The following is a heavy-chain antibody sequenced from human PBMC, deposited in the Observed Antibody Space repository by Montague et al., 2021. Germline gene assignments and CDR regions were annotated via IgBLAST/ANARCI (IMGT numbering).Heavy chain of an antibody. CDR2: INQGGSTR. CDR3: ARDSSGSLDY. V-gene: IGHV3-7*01. Sequence: SLRLSCAASGFTFSTYWMAWVRQAPGKGLEWVANINQGGSTRNYVDSVKGRFTISRDNAKNSLSLQMNSLRVEDTAIYYCARDSSGSLDYWGQGTLVTVPS. D-gene: IGHD5-12*01. J-gene: IGHJ4*02. CDR1: GFTFSTYW.